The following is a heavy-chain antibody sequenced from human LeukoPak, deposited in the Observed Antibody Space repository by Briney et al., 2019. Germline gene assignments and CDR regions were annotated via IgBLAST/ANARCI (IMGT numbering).Heavy chain of an antibody. J-gene: IGHJ4*02. CDR1: GFTFSSYG. D-gene: IGHD6-13*01. CDR2: IWNDGSYK. CDR3: ARDLWQQMIQGYDY. Sequence: GGSLRLSCAASGFTFSSYGMHWARQAPGKGLEWVAVIWNDGSYKHYADSVKGRFTIPRDDSKNTIYLQMNSLRAEDTAVYYCARDLWQQMIQGYDYWGQGTLVTVSS. V-gene: IGHV3-33*01.